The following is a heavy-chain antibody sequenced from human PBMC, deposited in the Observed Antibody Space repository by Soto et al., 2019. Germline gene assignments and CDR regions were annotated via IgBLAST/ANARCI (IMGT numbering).Heavy chain of an antibody. CDR1: GFTFSSYS. J-gene: IGHJ4*02. Sequence: GGSLRLSCTASGFTFSSYSMNWVRQAPGKGLEWVAYISSGSSTIYYADSMKGRFNISRDNAKNALYLQMNSLRDADTAVYYCERSLLSYGLDYCGQGTLVTVSS. CDR2: ISSGSSTI. V-gene: IGHV3-48*02. CDR3: ERSLLSYGLDY. D-gene: IGHD4-17*01.